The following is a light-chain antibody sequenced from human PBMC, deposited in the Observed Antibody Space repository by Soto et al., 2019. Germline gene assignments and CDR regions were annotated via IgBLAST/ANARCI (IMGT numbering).Light chain of an antibody. CDR2: AAS. V-gene: IGKV1-39*01. CDR3: QQSYSAPRT. CDR1: QSISSY. J-gene: IGKJ1*01. Sequence: DIQMTQSPSSLSASVGDRVTITCRASQSISSYLNWYQQKPGKAPTLLIYAASSLQSGVPSRFSGSGSGTDFTLTINSLQPEDFATYYCQQSYSAPRTFGQGTKVDI.